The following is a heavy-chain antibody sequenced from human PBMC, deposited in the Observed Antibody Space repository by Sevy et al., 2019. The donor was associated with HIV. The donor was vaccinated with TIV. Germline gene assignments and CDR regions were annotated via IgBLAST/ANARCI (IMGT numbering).Heavy chain of an antibody. V-gene: IGHV3-49*03. D-gene: IGHD3-22*01. CDR2: IRAEAYGGTP. CDR3: TRGWIEVSGRRFNWLDP. J-gene: IGHJ5*02. Sequence: GGSLRLSCTTSGFTFGDFAMSWFRQAPGKGLEWVGFIRAEAYGGTPEHAASVKGRFTISRDDSKSIAYLQMDSLETEDTAVYYCTRGWIEVSGRRFNWLDPWGQGTQVTVSS. CDR1: GFTFGDFA.